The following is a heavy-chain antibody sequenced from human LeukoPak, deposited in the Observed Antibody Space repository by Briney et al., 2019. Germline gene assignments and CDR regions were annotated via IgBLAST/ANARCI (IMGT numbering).Heavy chain of an antibody. CDR3: ATPRFPIAVAASTNYYYYGMDV. V-gene: IGHV1-18*01. CDR1: GYTFTSYG. CDR2: ISAYNGNT. D-gene: IGHD6-19*01. J-gene: IGHJ6*02. Sequence: ASVKVSCKASGYTFTSYGISWVRPAPGQGLEWMGWISAYNGNTNYAQKLQGRVTMTEDTSTDTAYMELSSLRSEDTAVYYCATPRFPIAVAASTNYYYYGMDVWGQGTTVTVSS.